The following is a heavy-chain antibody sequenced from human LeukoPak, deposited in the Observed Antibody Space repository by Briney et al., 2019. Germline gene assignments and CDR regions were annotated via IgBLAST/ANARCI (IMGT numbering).Heavy chain of an antibody. Sequence: GGSLRLSCAASGFTFSSYWMHWVRQTPEKGLVWVSRINNHGSATNYADSVKGRFTVSRDNAQNTLYLQMSSLRAEDTAVYYCARSAFYGGTGYYYAYWGQGALVPVSS. CDR3: ARSAFYGGTGYYYAY. CDR2: INNHGSAT. D-gene: IGHD3-22*01. J-gene: IGHJ4*02. CDR1: GFTFSSYW. V-gene: IGHV3-74*01.